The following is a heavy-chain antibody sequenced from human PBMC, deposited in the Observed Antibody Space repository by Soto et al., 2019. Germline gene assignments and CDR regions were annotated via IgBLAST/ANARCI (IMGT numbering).Heavy chain of an antibody. V-gene: IGHV3-23*01. CDR1: GFPFSTYA. CDR2: ICGSGGST. D-gene: IGHD4-17*01. J-gene: IGHJ4*02. CDR3: AKTVTFDC. Sequence: EELLLESGGGLVQPGGSLRLSCAASGFPFSTYAMTWVRQAPGKGLEWVSAICGSGGSTYYPDSVKGRFTISRDNSKNTLYLQMNSLRAEDTAVYYCAKTVTFDCWGQGTLVTVSS.